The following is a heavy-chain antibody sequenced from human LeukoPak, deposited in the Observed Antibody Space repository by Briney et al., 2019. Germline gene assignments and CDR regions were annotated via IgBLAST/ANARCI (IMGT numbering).Heavy chain of an antibody. D-gene: IGHD1-7*01. V-gene: IGHV3-43*02. J-gene: IGHJ6*03. CDR2: ISGDGGST. Sequence: GGSLRLSCAASGFTFDDYAMHWVRQAPGKGLEWVSLISGDGGSTYYADSVKGRFTISTDNSKNSLYLQMNSLRTEDTALYYCAKVPGTTLNYYYYYMDVWGKGTSVTVSS. CDR1: GFTFDDYA. CDR3: AKVPGTTLNYYYYYMDV.